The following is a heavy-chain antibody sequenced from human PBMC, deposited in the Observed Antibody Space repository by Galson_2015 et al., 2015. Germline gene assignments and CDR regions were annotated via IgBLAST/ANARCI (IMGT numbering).Heavy chain of an antibody. CDR3: ARYRADSSGWRGWYFDL. J-gene: IGHJ2*01. V-gene: IGHV4-39*02. CDR2: IHFCGGN. D-gene: IGHD6-19*01. Sequence: SGNPFLTCPVACAPLTNSSYFLGLVRQPPGKGLEWVGDIHFCGGNYYNHSLESRVTISVDTSKNRFSLRLGSVTAADTAVYYCARYRADSSGWRGWYFDLWGRGTLVTVSS. CDR1: CAPLTNSSYF.